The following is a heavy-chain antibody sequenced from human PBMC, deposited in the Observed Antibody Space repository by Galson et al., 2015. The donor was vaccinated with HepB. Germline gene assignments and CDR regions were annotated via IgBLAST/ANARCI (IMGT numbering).Heavy chain of an antibody. CDR1: GFTFSSYG. Sequence: SLRLSCAASGFTFSSYGMHWVRQAPGKGLEWVAVIWYDGSNKYYADSVKGRFTISRDNSKNTLYLQMNSLRAEDTAVYYCARDLGFAGYSSGWYERLGPAFDIWGQGTMVTVSS. CDR2: IWYDGSNK. D-gene: IGHD6-19*01. J-gene: IGHJ3*02. V-gene: IGHV3-33*01. CDR3: ARDLGFAGYSSGWYERLGPAFDI.